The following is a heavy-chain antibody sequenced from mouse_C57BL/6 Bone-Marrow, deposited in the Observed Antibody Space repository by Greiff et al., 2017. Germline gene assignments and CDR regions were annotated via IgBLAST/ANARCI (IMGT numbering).Heavy chain of an antibody. CDR2: IWGGGST. CDR3: AKHAYYSNYSYWYFDV. D-gene: IGHD2-5*01. Sequence: VKVVESGPGLVAPSQSLSITCTVPGFSLTSYGVDWVRQPPGKGLEWLGVIWGGGSTNYNSALMSRLSISKDNSKSQVFLKMNSLQTDDTAMYYCAKHAYYSNYSYWYFDVWGTGTTVTVSS. CDR1: GFSLTSYG. J-gene: IGHJ1*03. V-gene: IGHV2-9*01.